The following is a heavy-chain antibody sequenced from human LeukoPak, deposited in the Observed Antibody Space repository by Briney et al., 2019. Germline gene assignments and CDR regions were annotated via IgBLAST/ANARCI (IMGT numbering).Heavy chain of an antibody. CDR1: GFTVSSNS. CDR2: IYSDGRT. D-gene: IGHD6-19*01. V-gene: IGHV3-53*05. CDR3: AKNGIYTSGWYGGYFDY. J-gene: IGHJ4*02. Sequence: GGSLRLSCAASGFTVSSNSMSWVRQAPGKGLEWGSVIYSDGRTYYADSVKGRFTISRDNSKNTLYLQMSSLRAEDTAVYYCAKNGIYTSGWYGGYFDYWGQGTLVTVSS.